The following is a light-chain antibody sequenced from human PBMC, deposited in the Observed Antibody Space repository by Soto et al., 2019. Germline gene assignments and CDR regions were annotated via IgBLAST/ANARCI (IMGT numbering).Light chain of an antibody. J-gene: IGKJ1*01. V-gene: IGKV1-27*01. Sequence: DIQITQSPFSLSASVGDRVSITCRASQGISIYLPCYNQKLGKVPKLLIYAASTSQSGLPSRFSGSGSGTDITLTISSLKPEDFARYYCQKYNTAPWTFGHGTKVEIK. CDR3: QKYNTAPWT. CDR1: QGISIY. CDR2: AAS.